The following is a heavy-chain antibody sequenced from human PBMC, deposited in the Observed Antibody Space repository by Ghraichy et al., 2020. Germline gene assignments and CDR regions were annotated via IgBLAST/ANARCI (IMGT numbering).Heavy chain of an antibody. J-gene: IGHJ6*02. V-gene: IGHV1-46*01. D-gene: IGHD2-2*01. CDR1: GYTFTSYY. CDR2: ISPSGGST. CDR3: ARDQLPYQRYGMGVNYYGMDV. Sequence: ASVKVSCKASGYTFTSYYMHWVRQAPGQGLEWMGIISPSGGSTSYAQKFQGRVTMTRDTSTSTVYMELSSLRSEDTAMYYCARDQLPYQRYGMGVNYYGMDVWGQGTTVTVSS.